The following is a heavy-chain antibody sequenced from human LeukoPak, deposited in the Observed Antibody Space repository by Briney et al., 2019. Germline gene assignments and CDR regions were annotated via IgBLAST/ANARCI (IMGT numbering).Heavy chain of an antibody. CDR3: ARVPDSSGWFDY. Sequence: SETLSLTCTVSGGSISSYYWSWIRQPPGKGLEWIGYIYYSGSTNYNPSLKSRVTISVDTSKNQFSLKLSSVTAADTAVYYCARVPDSSGWFDYWGQGTLVTVSS. J-gene: IGHJ4*02. V-gene: IGHV4-59*01. CDR1: GGSISSYY. D-gene: IGHD6-19*01. CDR2: IYYSGST.